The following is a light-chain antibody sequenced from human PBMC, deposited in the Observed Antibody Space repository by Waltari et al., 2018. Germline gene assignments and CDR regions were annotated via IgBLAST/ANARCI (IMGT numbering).Light chain of an antibody. CDR3: HLYGSGRT. CDR1: QTVSDSY. J-gene: IGKJ4*01. CDR2: GAS. Sequence: NVLTQSPGTVSLSPGERATLSCRASQTVSDSYLAWYQHQPGQAPRLLIYGASSRATGTPDRFSGSGSGTDFTLTISRLEPEDSAVYFCHLYGSGRTFGGGTKVEIK. V-gene: IGKV3-20*01.